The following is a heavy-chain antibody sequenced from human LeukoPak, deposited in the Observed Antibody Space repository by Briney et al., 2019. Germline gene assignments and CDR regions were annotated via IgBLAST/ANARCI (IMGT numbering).Heavy chain of an antibody. J-gene: IGHJ5*02. D-gene: IGHD6-6*01. CDR2: IYYSGGT. CDR3: AREVVEYSSSRFWFDP. Sequence: SETLSLTCTVSGGSISSYYWSWIRQPPGKGLEWIGYIYYSGGTNYNPSLKSRVTISVDTSKNQFSLKLSSVTAADTAVYYCAREVVEYSSSRFWFDPWGQGTLVTVSS. V-gene: IGHV4-59*01. CDR1: GGSISSYY.